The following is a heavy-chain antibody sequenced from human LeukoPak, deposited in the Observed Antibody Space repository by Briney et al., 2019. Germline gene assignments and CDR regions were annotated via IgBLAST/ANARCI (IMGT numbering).Heavy chain of an antibody. CDR1: GDFIRSYW. Sequence: SETLSLTCDVSGDFIRSYWWGWVRQPAGKGLEWIGRIYATGSTKFNPSLKSRLTMSMDTSTNRISLNLTSVTAADTAIYFCARQGYTASYYFLDFWSQGMLVTVPS. CDR2: IYATGST. J-gene: IGHJ4*02. V-gene: IGHV4-4*07. CDR3: ARQGYTASYYFLDF. D-gene: IGHD1-26*01.